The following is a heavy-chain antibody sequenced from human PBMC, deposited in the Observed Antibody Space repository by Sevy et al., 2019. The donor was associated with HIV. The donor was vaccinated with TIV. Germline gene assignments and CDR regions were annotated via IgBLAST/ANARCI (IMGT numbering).Heavy chain of an antibody. CDR2: ISSSSYI. D-gene: IGHD6-19*01. J-gene: IGHJ6*02. Sequence: GGSLRLSCAASGFTFSSYSMNWVRQAPGKGLEWVSSISSSSYIYYADSVKGRFTISRDNAKNSLYLQMNSLRAEDTAGYYSARGQVAGNRRSYYYYYGMDVWGQGTTVTVSS. CDR1: GFTFSSYS. CDR3: ARGQVAGNRRSYYYYYGMDV. V-gene: IGHV3-21*01.